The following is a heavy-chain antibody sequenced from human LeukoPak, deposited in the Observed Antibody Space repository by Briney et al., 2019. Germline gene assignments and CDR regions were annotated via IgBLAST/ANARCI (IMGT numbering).Heavy chain of an antibody. Sequence: GGSLRLSCAASGFTFSSYAMSWVRQAPGKGLEWVSAISGSGGSTYYADSVKGRFTISRDNSKNTLYLQMNSLRAEDTAVYYCAKYGLLLWFGEVAFDIWGQGTMVTVSS. J-gene: IGHJ3*02. D-gene: IGHD3-10*01. CDR1: GFTFSSYA. V-gene: IGHV3-23*01. CDR2: ISGSGGST. CDR3: AKYGLLLWFGEVAFDI.